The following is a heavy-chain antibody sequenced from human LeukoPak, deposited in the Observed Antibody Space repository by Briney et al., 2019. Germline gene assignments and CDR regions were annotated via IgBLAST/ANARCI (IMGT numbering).Heavy chain of an antibody. J-gene: IGHJ4*02. V-gene: IGHV4-31*03. CDR1: GGSISSCGYY. CDR3: AREIPYYFDY. CDR2: IYYSAST. Sequence: SQTLSLTCTVSGGSISSCGYYGRWIRQHRGEGLEWLWYIYYSASTYYNPSLKSRLTISLDTSKNQFSLKLSSVTAADTAVYYCAREIPYYFDYWGQGTLVTVSS.